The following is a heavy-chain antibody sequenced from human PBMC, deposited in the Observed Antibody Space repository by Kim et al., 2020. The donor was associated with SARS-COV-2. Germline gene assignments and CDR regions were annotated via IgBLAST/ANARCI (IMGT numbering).Heavy chain of an antibody. CDR3: ARTAGYSSGTDY. CDR1: GYTFTGYY. V-gene: IGHV1-2*02. Sequence: ASVKVSCKASGYTFTGYYMHWVRQAPGQGLEWMGWINPNSGDTNYAQKFQGRVTMTRDTSISTAYMELSRLRSDDTAVYYCARTAGYSSGTDYWGQGTLVTVSS. D-gene: IGHD6-19*01. J-gene: IGHJ4*02. CDR2: INPNSGDT.